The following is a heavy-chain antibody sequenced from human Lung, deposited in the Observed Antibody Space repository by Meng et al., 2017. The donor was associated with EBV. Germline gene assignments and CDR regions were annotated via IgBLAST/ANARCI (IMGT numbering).Heavy chain of an antibody. J-gene: IGHJ4*02. CDR2: INRNGST. V-gene: IGHV4-34*02. CDR3: ARLYRGGWYL. Sequence: QEPLKRWGAGLRKPADTLSITCAVYGGYRSDYYWSRISQPSGKGLEWIGEINRNGSTNYNPSLTSRLTVSMATSNNQFSLKLSSVTAADPAVYYCARLYRGGWYLWGRGTLVTVSS. CDR1: GGYRSDYY. D-gene: IGHD6-19*01.